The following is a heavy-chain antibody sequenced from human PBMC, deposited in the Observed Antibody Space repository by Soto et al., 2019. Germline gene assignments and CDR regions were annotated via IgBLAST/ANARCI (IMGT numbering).Heavy chain of an antibody. CDR3: ARERPDGARLDP. CDR2: IYYSGST. Sequence: QVQLQESGPGLVKPSQTLSLTCTVSGGSISSGDYYWSWIRQPPGRGLEWIGYIYYSGSTYYNPYLKSRVTISVDTSKNQFSLKLSSVTAADTAVYYCARERPDGARLDPWGQGTLVTASS. J-gene: IGHJ5*02. D-gene: IGHD6-6*01. V-gene: IGHV4-30-4*01. CDR1: GGSISSGDYY.